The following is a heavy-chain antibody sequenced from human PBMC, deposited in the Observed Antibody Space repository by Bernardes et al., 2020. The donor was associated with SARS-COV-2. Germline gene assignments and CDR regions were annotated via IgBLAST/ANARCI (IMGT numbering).Heavy chain of an antibody. D-gene: IGHD3-10*01. CDR1: GGSFSGYY. J-gene: IGHJ3*02. V-gene: IGHV4-34*01. Sequence: SETLSLTCAVYGGSFSGYYWSWIRQPPGKGLEWIGEINHSGSTNYNPSLKSRVTISVDTSKNQFSLKLSSVTAADTAVYYCARGRGHFMVQGAGSAFDIWGQGTMVTVSS. CDR3: ARGRGHFMVQGAGSAFDI. CDR2: INHSGST.